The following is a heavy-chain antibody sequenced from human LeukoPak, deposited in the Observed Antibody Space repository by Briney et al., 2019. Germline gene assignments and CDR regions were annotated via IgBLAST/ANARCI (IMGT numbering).Heavy chain of an antibody. V-gene: IGHV4-39*07. J-gene: IGHJ4*02. Sequence: SETLSLTCTVSGGSISSNSYCWGWIRQPPGEGLEWIASVYSTGNTFYNPSLKSGVTISVDTSKNQFSLRLSAVTAADTAVYYCARDLNRRGEFDYWGQGTPVTVSS. D-gene: IGHD3-10*01. CDR2: VYSTGNT. CDR1: GGSISSNSYC. CDR3: ARDLNRRGEFDY.